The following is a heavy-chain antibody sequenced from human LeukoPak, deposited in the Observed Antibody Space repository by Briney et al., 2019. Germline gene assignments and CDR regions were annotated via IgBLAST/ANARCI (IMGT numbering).Heavy chain of an antibody. CDR3: ARDSHSVDTATPRGFDP. D-gene: IGHD2-15*01. J-gene: IGHJ5*02. CDR1: GDSISSYF. Sequence: SETLSLTCTVAGDSISSYFWSWIRQPPGKGREWIGYFHDSGSANYHPSLKSRITMSVDTSKNQFALKLRSVTAADTAVYSCARDSHSVDTATPRGFDPWGQGTLVTVSS. V-gene: IGHV4-59*01. CDR2: FHDSGSA.